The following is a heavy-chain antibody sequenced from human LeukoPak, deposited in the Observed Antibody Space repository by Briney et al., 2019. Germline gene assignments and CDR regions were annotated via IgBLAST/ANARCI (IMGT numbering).Heavy chain of an antibody. Sequence: PSETLSLTCAVYGGSFSNYYWNWIRQTPGKGLEWLGEINDRARANYNPSLTSRVTVSVDTSKNQFSLRLTSVTATDTAIYYCARRWNYGRNYYIDVWGKGATVSVSS. CDR1: GGSFSNYY. CDR2: INDRARA. J-gene: IGHJ6*03. V-gene: IGHV4-34*01. CDR3: ARRWNYGRNYYIDV. D-gene: IGHD1-7*01.